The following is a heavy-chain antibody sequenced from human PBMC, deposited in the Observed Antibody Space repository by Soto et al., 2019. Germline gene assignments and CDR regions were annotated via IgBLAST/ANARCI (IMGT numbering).Heavy chain of an antibody. J-gene: IGHJ4*02. D-gene: IGHD2-21*01. Sequence: QVQLVQSGAEVKKPGASVKVSCKASGYTFTSYDINWVRQATGQGLEWMGWMNPNSGNTGYAQKFQGRVTMTRNTPISTGFNEANSLRSEDTAVYYWAGERTLFSLDYWGQGTLVTVSS. V-gene: IGHV1-8*01. CDR2: MNPNSGNT. CDR3: AGERTLFSLDY. CDR1: GYTFTSYD.